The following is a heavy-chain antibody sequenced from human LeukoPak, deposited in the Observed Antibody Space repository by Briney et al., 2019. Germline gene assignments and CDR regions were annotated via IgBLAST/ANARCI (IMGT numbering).Heavy chain of an antibody. D-gene: IGHD3-16*01. CDR1: GFTFSSYS. CDR2: ISSSSSYI. J-gene: IGHJ4*02. V-gene: IGHV3-21*04. CDR3: ARDLAWGAFDY. Sequence: GGSLRFSCAASGFTFSSYSMNWVRQAPGKGLEWVSSISSSSSYIYYADSVKGRFTISRDDSKNTLSLQMNSLRVEDTAVYYCARDLAWGAFDYWGQGTLVTVSS.